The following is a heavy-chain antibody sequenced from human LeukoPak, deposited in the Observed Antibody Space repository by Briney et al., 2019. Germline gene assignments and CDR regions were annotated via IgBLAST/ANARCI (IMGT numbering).Heavy chain of an antibody. J-gene: IGHJ6*03. CDR2: IKSKTDGGTT. V-gene: IGHV3-15*01. D-gene: IGHD4-17*01. CDR3: TTVFGDSSYYYYYMDV. CDR1: GFTFSNAW. Sequence: NSGGSLRLSCAASGFTFSNAWMSWVRQAPGKGLEWVGRIKSKTDGGTTDYAAPVKGRFTISRDDSKNTLYLQMDSLKTEDTAVYYCTTVFGDSSYYYYYMDVWGKGTTVTISS.